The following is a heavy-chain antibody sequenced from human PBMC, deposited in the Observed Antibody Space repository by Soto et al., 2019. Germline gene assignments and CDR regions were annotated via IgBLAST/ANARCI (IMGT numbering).Heavy chain of an antibody. Sequence: PGGSLRLFCAASGFSFGTSTMNWVRQAPGKGLEWVSFISSTSAYVHYVDSLQGRFTISRDNAENSLYLQMNNLRADDTAIYYCVAGDYRDYWGQGTLVTVSS. J-gene: IGHJ4*02. V-gene: IGHV3-21*01. CDR1: GFSFGTST. CDR3: VAGDYRDY. CDR2: ISSTSAYV.